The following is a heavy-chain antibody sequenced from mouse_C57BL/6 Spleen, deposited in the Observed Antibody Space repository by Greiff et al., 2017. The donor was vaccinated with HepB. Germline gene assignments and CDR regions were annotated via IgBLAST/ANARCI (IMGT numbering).Heavy chain of an antibody. J-gene: IGHJ4*01. D-gene: IGHD2-3*01. CDR1: GYTFTSYW. CDR2: IYPGNSDT. V-gene: IGHV1-5*01. Sequence: EVKLQESGPVLARPGASVKMSCKTSGYTFTSYWMHWVKQRPGQGLEWIGAIYPGNSDTSYNQKFKGKAKLTAVTSASTAYMELSSLTNEDSAVYYCTRWLLPLYAMDYWGQGTSVTVSS. CDR3: TRWLLPLYAMDY.